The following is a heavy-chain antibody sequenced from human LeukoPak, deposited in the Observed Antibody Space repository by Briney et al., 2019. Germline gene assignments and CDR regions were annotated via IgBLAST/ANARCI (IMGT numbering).Heavy chain of an antibody. CDR1: GFTFSSYG. CDR3: ARVRQLVTKGAFDI. V-gene: IGHV3-30*02. J-gene: IGHJ3*02. CDR2: IRYDGSNK. D-gene: IGHD6-13*01. Sequence: GGSLRLSCAASGFTFSSYGMHWVRQAPGKGLEWVAFIRYDGSNKYYADSVKGRFTISRDNSKNTLYLQMNSLRAEDTAVYYCARVRQLVTKGAFDIWGQGTMVTVSS.